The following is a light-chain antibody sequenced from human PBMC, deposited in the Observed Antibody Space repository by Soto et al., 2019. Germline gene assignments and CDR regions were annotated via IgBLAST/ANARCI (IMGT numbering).Light chain of an antibody. CDR3: QQYQSYLS. V-gene: IGKV1-39*01. J-gene: IGKJ4*01. Sequence: DIQMTQSPSSLSASVGDRVTIPCRASQSISSYLNWYQQKPGKAPKLLIYAASSLQSGVPSRFSGSGSGTDFTLTISSLQPDDFATYFCQQYQSYLSFAGGTKVDI. CDR2: AAS. CDR1: QSISSY.